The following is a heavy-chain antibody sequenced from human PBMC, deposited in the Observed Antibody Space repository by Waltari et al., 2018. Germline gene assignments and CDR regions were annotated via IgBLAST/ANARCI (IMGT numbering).Heavy chain of an antibody. V-gene: IGHV1-69*10. CDR3: ARGRSGRYSYKFVSDY. J-gene: IGHJ4*02. CDR2: IIPILGIA. Sequence: QVQLVQSGAEVKKPGSSVKVSCKASGGTFSSYAISWVRRAPGQGLEWMGGIIPILGIANYAQKFQGRVTITADKSTSTAYMELSSLRSEDTAVYYCARGRSGRYSYKFVSDYWGQGTLVTVSS. CDR1: GGTFSSYA. D-gene: IGHD5-18*01.